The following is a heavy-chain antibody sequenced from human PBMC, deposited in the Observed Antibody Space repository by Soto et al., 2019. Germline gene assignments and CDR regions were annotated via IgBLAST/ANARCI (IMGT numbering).Heavy chain of an antibody. J-gene: IGHJ4*02. CDR1: GSTFSSYA. CDR2: ISGSGGST. CDR3: AKVSRSSDFWSGYDYFDY. V-gene: IGHV3-23*01. D-gene: IGHD3-3*01. Sequence: PGGSLRLSCAASGSTFSSYAMSWVRQAPGKGLEWVSTISGSGGSTYYADSVKGRFTISRDNSKNTLFLQMNSLRAEDTAVYYCAKVSRSSDFWSGYDYFDYWGQGTLVTVSS.